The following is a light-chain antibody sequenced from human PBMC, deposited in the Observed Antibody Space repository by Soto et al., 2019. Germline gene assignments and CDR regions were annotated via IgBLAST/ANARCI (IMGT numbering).Light chain of an antibody. CDR3: QQYGSMYT. CDR1: QSINNNY. J-gene: IGKJ2*01. V-gene: IGKV3-20*01. CDR2: GAS. Sequence: VLTQSPGTLSLSPGERATLSCRATQSINNNYLAWYQQKPGQASRLLIYGASSRATGISDRFSGSGSGTAFTLTISRLEPEDFAVYYCQQYGSMYTFGQGTKLEI.